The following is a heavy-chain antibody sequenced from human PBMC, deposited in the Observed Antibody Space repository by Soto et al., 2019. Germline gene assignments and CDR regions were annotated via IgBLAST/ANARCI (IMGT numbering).Heavy chain of an antibody. CDR3: ARRFSSSCYDY. CDR2: INPGDSDT. D-gene: IGHD6-13*01. J-gene: IGHJ4*02. Sequence: GESLKISCKGSGYSFTSYWIGWVRQMPGKGLEWMGIINPGDSDTRYRPSFQGQVTISADKSISTAYLQWSSLKASDTAMYYCARRFSSSCYDYWGQGIVVTVSS. V-gene: IGHV5-51*01. CDR1: GYSFTSYW.